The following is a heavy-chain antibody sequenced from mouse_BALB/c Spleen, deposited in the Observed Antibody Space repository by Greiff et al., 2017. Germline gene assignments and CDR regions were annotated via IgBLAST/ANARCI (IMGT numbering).Heavy chain of an antibody. CDR3: ARALRLRGYAMDY. D-gene: IGHD1-2*01. CDR2: ISDGGSYT. CDR1: GFTFSDYY. V-gene: IGHV5-4*02. J-gene: IGHJ4*01. Sequence: EVQVVESGGGLVKPGGSLKLSCAASGFTFSDYYMYWVRQTPEKRLEWVATISDGGSYTYYPDSVKGRFTISRDNAKNNLYLQMSSLKSEDTAMYYCARALRLRGYAMDYWGQGTSVTVSS.